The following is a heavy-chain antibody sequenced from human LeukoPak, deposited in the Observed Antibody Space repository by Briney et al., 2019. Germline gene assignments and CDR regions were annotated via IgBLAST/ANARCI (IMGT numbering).Heavy chain of an antibody. J-gene: IGHJ4*02. CDR3: ARDAYGDYAADY. Sequence: GGSLRLSCAASGFTFSSYAMSWVRQAPGKGLEWVSTISASGGSTYYADSVRGRFTISRDNSKNTLYLHINSLRAEDTAVYYCARDAYGDYAADYWGQGTLVTVSS. CDR2: ISASGGST. CDR1: GFTFSSYA. V-gene: IGHV3-23*01. D-gene: IGHD4-17*01.